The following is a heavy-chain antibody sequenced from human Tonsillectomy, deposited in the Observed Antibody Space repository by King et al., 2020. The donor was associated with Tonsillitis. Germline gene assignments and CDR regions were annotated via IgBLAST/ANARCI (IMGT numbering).Heavy chain of an antibody. V-gene: IGHV1-46*01. D-gene: IGHD3-16*01. J-gene: IGHJ3*02. Sequence: QLVQSGAEVKKPGASVKVSCKASGYTFTSHYMHWVRQAPGQGLEWMGIINPSGGSTSYAQKFQGRVTMTRDTSTSTVYMELSSLRSEDTAVYYCAHLTPYVWGRTGNHRDAFDIWGQGTMVTVSS. CDR3: AHLTPYVWGRTGNHRDAFDI. CDR1: GYTFTSHY. CDR2: INPSGGST.